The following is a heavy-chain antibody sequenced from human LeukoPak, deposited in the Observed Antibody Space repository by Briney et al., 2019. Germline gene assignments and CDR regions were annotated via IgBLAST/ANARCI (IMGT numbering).Heavy chain of an antibody. Sequence: GGSLRLSCAASGFTFSSYAMSWVRQAPGKGLEWVSVIYSGGSTYYADSVKGRFTISRDNSKNTLYLQMNSLRAEDTAVYYCARDRTIWGQGTMVTVSS. J-gene: IGHJ3*02. CDR3: ARDRTI. V-gene: IGHV3-66*01. CDR1: GFTFSSYA. CDR2: IYSGGST.